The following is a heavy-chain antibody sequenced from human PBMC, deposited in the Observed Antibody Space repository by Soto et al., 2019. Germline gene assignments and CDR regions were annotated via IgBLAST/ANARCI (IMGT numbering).Heavy chain of an antibody. Sequence: SVKVSCKASGGTYSSYTFSWVRQAPGQGLQWMGGIIGIFGKTDYAQKFQGRLTIAADASTSTVYMELSSLSSEDTAVYYCARDPGYSYGYNWGQ. V-gene: IGHV1-69*13. D-gene: IGHD5-18*01. CDR2: IIGIFGKT. CDR3: ARDPGYSYGYN. CDR1: GGTYSSYT. J-gene: IGHJ4*01.